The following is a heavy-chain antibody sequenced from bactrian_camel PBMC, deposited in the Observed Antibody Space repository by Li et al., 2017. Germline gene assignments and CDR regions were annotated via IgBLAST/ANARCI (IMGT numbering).Heavy chain of an antibody. CDR3: TICQADDGTWGANY. J-gene: IGHJ4*01. V-gene: IGHV3S25*01. CDR2: IHRDSGGT. CDR1: EYAYRANC. Sequence: QLVESGGGSVQAGGSLRLSCAASEYAYRANCMGWFRQAPGKEREGVATIHRDSGGTYYAGSVKGRFTISRDNAKTTVYLQMNSLKPEDTAMYYCTICQADDGTWGANYWGQGTQVTVS. D-gene: IGHD3*01.